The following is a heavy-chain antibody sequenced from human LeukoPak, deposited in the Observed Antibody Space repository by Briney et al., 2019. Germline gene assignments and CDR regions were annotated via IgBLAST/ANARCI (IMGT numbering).Heavy chain of an antibody. J-gene: IGHJ4*02. CDR3: ARGGGYFDWLLPPLYFDY. CDR1: GFTFDDYG. CDR2: INWNGGST. Sequence: GGSLRLSCAASGFTFDDYGMSWVRQAPGKGLEWVSGINWNGGSTGYADSVKGRFTISRDNAKNSLYLQMNSLRAEDTALYYFARGGGYFDWLLPPLYFDYWGQGTLVTVSS. V-gene: IGHV3-20*04. D-gene: IGHD3-9*01.